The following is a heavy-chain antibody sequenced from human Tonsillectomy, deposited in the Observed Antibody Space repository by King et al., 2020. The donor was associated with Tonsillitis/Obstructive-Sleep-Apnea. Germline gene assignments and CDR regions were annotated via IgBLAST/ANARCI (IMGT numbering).Heavy chain of an antibody. CDR1: GGTFSSYA. Sequence: QLVQSGAEVKKPGSSVKVSCKASGGTFSSYAISWVRQAPGQGLEWMGGIIPIFGTANYAQKFQGRVTITADESTSTAYMELSSLRSVDTAVYYCANWNYDGRSEYFQHWGQGTLVTVSS. D-gene: IGHD1-7*01. J-gene: IGHJ1*01. CDR3: ANWNYDGRSEYFQH. V-gene: IGHV1-69*01. CDR2: IIPIFGTA.